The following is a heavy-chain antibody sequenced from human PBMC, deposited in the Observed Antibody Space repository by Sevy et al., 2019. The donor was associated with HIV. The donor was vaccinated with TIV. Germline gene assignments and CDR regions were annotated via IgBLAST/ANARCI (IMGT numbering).Heavy chain of an antibody. Sequence: GESLKISCKASGYSFTTYWIGWVRQMPGKGLHWMGSIYPGDSDTIYSPSFQGQVSIPADKSVTTAYLQWNSLQASDTAIYYCARLGNNEEGAFDIWGQGTMVTVSS. D-gene: IGHD2-8*01. CDR1: GYSFTTYW. CDR2: IYPGDSDT. CDR3: ARLGNNEEGAFDI. J-gene: IGHJ3*02. V-gene: IGHV5-51*01.